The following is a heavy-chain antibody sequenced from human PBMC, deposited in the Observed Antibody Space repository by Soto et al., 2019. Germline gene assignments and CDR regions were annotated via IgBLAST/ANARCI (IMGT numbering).Heavy chain of an antibody. D-gene: IGHD5-18*01. J-gene: IGHJ5*02. CDR2: TYYSGST. CDR3: ARVEGVDTAMVTGWFDP. Sequence: PSDTLSLTCTVSGGSISSYYWSLIRQPPGKGLEWIGYTYYSGSTNYNPSLKSRVTISVDTSKNQFSLKLSSVTAADTAVYYCARVEGVDTAMVTGWFDPWGQGTLVTVSS. CDR1: GGSISSYY. V-gene: IGHV4-59*01.